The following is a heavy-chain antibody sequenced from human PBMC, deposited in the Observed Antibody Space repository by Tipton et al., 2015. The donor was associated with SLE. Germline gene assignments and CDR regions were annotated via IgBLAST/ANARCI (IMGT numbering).Heavy chain of an antibody. CDR1: GGSISSNSYY. CDR3: ARHCQLYSFVY. CDR2: TYYSGST. Sequence: TLSLTCTVSGGSISSNSYYWGWIRQPPGKGLEWIGSTYYSGSTYYNPSLKSRVTISVDTPKNQFSLKLSSVTAADTAVYYCARHCQLYSFVYWGQGTLVTVSS. V-gene: IGHV4-39*07. J-gene: IGHJ4*02. D-gene: IGHD5-24*01.